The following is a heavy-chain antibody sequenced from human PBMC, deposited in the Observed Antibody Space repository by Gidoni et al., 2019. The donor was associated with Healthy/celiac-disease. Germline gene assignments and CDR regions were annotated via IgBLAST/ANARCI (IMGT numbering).Heavy chain of an antibody. Sequence: QVQLQESGPGLVKPSETLSLTCTVSGGSISSYYWSWIRQPPGKGLEWIGYIYYSGSTNYNPSLKSRVTISVDTSKNQFSLKLSSVTAADTAVYYCARHLGLAFAGGVDYWGQGTLVTVSS. CDR1: GGSISSYY. J-gene: IGHJ4*02. CDR2: IYYSGST. D-gene: IGHD3-10*01. V-gene: IGHV4-59*08. CDR3: ARHLGLAFAGGVDY.